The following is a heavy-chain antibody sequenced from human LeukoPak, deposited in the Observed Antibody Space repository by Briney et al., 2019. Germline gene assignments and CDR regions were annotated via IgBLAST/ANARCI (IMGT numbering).Heavy chain of an antibody. Sequence: GESLKISCKGSGYSFTNYWIVWVRQMPGEGPEWMGIIYPGDSDTRYSPSFQGQVTISGDKSSSTVCLQWSSLKASDTAIYYCARRGDQRAFDIWGQGTTVTVSS. V-gene: IGHV5-51*01. CDR2: IYPGDSDT. J-gene: IGHJ3*02. D-gene: IGHD3-10*01. CDR1: GYSFTNYW. CDR3: ARRGDQRAFDI.